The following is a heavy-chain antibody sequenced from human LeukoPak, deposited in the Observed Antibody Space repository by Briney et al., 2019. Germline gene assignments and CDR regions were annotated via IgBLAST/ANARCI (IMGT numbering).Heavy chain of an antibody. CDR3: ARGTPDLSCSSTSCYYYYYMDV. J-gene: IGHJ6*03. Sequence: ASVKVSCKASGYTFTSYYMHWVRQAPGQGLEWMGIINPSGGSTSYAQKFQGRVTMTRDTSTSTVYMELSSLRSEDTAVYYCARGTPDLSCSSTSCYYYYYMDVWGKGTTVTVSS. CDR1: GYTFTSYY. CDR2: INPSGGST. D-gene: IGHD2-2*01. V-gene: IGHV1-46*01.